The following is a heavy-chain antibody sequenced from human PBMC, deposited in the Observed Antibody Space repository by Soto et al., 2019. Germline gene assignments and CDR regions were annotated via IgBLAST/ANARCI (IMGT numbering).Heavy chain of an antibody. D-gene: IGHD3-22*01. Sequence: ASVKVSCKASGYTFTGYYMHWVRQAPGQGLEWMGWINPNSGGTNYAQKFQGRVTMTRDTSISTAYMELSRLRSDDTAVYYCARGHYYDSSGYRPNYYYYYGMDVWGQGTTVTV. V-gene: IGHV1-2*02. CDR2: INPNSGGT. CDR1: GYTFTGYY. CDR3: ARGHYYDSSGYRPNYYYYYGMDV. J-gene: IGHJ6*02.